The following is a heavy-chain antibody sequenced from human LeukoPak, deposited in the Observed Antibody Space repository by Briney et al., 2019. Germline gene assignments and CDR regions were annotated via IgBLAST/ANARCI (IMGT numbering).Heavy chain of an antibody. CDR1: GYTFTGYY. CDR2: INANSGGT. Sequence: GASVKVSCKASGYTFTGYYMHWVRQAPGQGLEWMGWINANSGGTKYARKFQGRVTVTRDTSITTAFMELSSLTSDDTAVYYCARDLGHPSSPTYWGQGTLVTVSS. D-gene: IGHD3-10*01. J-gene: IGHJ4*02. V-gene: IGHV1-2*02. CDR3: ARDLGHPSSPTY.